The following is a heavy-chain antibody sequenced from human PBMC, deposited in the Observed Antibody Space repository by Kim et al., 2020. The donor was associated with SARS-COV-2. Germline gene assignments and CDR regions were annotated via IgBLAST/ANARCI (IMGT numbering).Heavy chain of an antibody. CDR1: GFTFSSYA. CDR2: IRGSGGST. Sequence: GGSLRLSCAASGFTFSSYAMSWVRQAPGKGLEWVSAIRGSGGSTYYADSVKGRFTISRDNSKNTLYLQMNSLRAEATAVYYCAKNVDYGSGSHDYWGQGTLGTVSS. V-gene: IGHV3-23*01. CDR3: AKNVDYGSGSHDY. J-gene: IGHJ4*02. D-gene: IGHD3-10*01.